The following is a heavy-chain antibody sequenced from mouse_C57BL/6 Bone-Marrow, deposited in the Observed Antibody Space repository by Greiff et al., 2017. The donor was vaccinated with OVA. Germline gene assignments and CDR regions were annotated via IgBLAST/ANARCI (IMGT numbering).Heavy chain of an antibody. Sequence: VQLQQPGAELVMPGASVKLSCKASGYTFTSYWMHWVKQRPGQGLEWIGEIDPSDSYTNYNQKFKGKSTLTVDKSSSTAYMQLSSLTSEDSAVCYCAGCGDVDYWGQGTTLTVSS. V-gene: IGHV1-69*01. CDR3: AGCGDVDY. J-gene: IGHJ2*01. CDR2: IDPSDSYT. CDR1: GYTFTSYW.